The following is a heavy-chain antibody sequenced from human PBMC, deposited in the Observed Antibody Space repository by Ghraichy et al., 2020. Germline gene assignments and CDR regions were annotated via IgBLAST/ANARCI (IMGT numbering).Heavy chain of an antibody. V-gene: IGHV5-51*01. CDR3: ARLGDYVWGSYRYRKSGGVSGNWFDP. CDR2: IYPGDSDT. D-gene: IGHD3-16*02. CDR1: GYSFTSYW. J-gene: IGHJ5*02. Sequence: GESLNISCKGSGYSFTSYWIGWVRQMPGKGLEWMGIIYPGDSDTRYSPSFQGQVTISADKSISTAYLQWSSLKASDTAMYYCARLGDYVWGSYRYRKSGGVSGNWFDPWGQGTLVTVSS.